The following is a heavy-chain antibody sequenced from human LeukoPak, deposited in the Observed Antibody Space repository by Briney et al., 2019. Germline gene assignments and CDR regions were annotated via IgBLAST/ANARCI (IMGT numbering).Heavy chain of an antibody. V-gene: IGHV3-33*01. CDR1: GFTFSSYG. Sequence: GGSLRLSCAASGFTFSSYGMHWVRQAPGKGLEWVAVIWYDGSNKYYADSVKGRFTISRDNSKNTLYLQMNSLRAEDTAVYYCARDQVGYDYVWWSLGAFDIWGQGTMVTVSS. CDR3: ARDQVGYDYVWWSLGAFDI. D-gene: IGHD3-16*01. CDR2: IWYDGSNK. J-gene: IGHJ3*02.